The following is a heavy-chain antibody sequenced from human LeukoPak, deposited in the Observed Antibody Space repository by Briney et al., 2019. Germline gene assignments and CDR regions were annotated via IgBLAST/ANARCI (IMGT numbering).Heavy chain of an antibody. V-gene: IGHV3-33*01. J-gene: IGHJ4*02. D-gene: IGHD1-26*01. Sequence: PGGSLRLSCVGSGFTFGSNGMHWVRQAPGKGLEWVAVIYYDGSEQYYADSVKGRFTISRDNSKNTLYLQMNSLRVEDTATYHCARWGAGRTADYWGQGTRVTVSS. CDR2: IYYDGSEQ. CDR1: GFTFGSNG. CDR3: ARWGAGRTADY.